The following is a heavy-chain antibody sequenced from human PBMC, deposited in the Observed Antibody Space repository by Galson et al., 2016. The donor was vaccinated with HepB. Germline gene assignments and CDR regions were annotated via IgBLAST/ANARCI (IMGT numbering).Heavy chain of an antibody. Sequence: SLRLSCAASEFTFSNAWMSWVRQAPGKGLEWVGRIKSTTDGGTTDYAAPVKGRFTISRDDSKNTLYLQKNSLKTEDTAVYYCTTASRGSHRDYYYYYGLDVWGQGTTVTVSS. CDR1: EFTFSNAW. CDR2: IKSTTDGGTT. D-gene: IGHD5-12*01. V-gene: IGHV3-15*01. J-gene: IGHJ6*02. CDR3: TTASRGSHRDYYYYYGLDV.